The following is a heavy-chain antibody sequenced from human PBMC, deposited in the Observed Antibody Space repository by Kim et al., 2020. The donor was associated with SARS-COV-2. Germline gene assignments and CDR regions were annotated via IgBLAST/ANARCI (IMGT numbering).Heavy chain of an antibody. V-gene: IGHV3-33*01. Sequence: ADSVKGRFTISRDHSTNTLYLQMNSLRAEDTAVYYCARDMDYYDSSVTGYWGQGTLVTVSS. CDR3: ARDMDYYDSSVTGY. D-gene: IGHD3-22*01. J-gene: IGHJ4*02.